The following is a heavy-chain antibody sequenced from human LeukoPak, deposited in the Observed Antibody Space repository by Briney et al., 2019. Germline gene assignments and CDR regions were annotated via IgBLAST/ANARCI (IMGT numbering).Heavy chain of an antibody. CDR3: ARELLELRFYMDV. CDR1: GFTFSSYS. J-gene: IGHJ6*03. CDR2: ISSSSSYI. Sequence: GGSLRLSCAASGFTFSSYSMNWVRQAPGKGLEWVSSISSSSSYIYYADSVKGRFTISRDNAKNSLYLQMNSLRAEDTAVYYCARELLELRFYMDVWGKGTTVTISS. D-gene: IGHD1-7*01. V-gene: IGHV3-21*01.